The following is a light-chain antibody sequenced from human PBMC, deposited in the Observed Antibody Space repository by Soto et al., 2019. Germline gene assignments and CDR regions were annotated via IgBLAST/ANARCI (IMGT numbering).Light chain of an antibody. CDR3: ASWDDSQSGFGL. V-gene: IGLV1-44*01. CDR2: GGD. CDR1: TSNIGANP. J-gene: IGLJ3*02. Sequence: QSVLTQPPSVSGTPGQRVIISCSGSTSNIGANPVNWYQQLPGTAPKHLIYGGDRRPTGVPDRFSGSKSATSASLAISGLQSADEADYYCASWDDSQSGFGLFGGGTKLTVL.